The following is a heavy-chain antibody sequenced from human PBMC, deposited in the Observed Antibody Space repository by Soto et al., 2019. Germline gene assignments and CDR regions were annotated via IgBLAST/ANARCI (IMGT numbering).Heavy chain of an antibody. Sequence: GASVKVSCKASDYTFTNYGIIWLRQAPGQGLEWMGWINPYNGNTNYAQKVQGRVTMTTDTSTSTAYMELRSLRSDDTAVYYCARVPTDTSGYYKYYFDYWGQGTLVTVSS. V-gene: IGHV1-18*04. J-gene: IGHJ4*02. CDR2: INPYNGNT. CDR1: DYTFTNYG. D-gene: IGHD3-22*01. CDR3: ARVPTDTSGYYKYYFDY.